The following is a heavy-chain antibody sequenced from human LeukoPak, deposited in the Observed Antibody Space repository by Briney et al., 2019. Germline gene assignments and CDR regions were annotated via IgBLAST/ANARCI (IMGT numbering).Heavy chain of an antibody. CDR1: GGSIGSYY. D-gene: IGHD2-2*01. J-gene: IGHJ4*02. V-gene: IGHV4-4*07. Sequence: SETLSLTCTVSGGSIGSYYWSWIRQPAGKGLEWIGRIYTSGSAYYNPSLKSRVTISVDTSKNQFSLKLSSVTAADTAVYYCARVVPAAGGVYFDYWGQGTLVTVSS. CDR3: ARVVPAAGGVYFDY. CDR2: IYTSGSA.